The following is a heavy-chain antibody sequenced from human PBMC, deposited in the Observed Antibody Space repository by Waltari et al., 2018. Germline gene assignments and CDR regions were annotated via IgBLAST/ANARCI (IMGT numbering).Heavy chain of an antibody. CDR2: VSDNGGGA. CDR1: AFTLRNSC. CDR3: ARESGPLGHPLFAY. Sequence: DVQLLQSRGGSVQPGGSLGLSSAASAFTLRNSCWGWVRQAPGKGLEWVAGVSDNGGGAYYAESVKGRVTISRDNFKNVLYMEMTNLRAEDTALYYCARESGPLGHPLFAYWGQGTPVTVSS. J-gene: IGHJ4*02. V-gene: IGHV3-23*01.